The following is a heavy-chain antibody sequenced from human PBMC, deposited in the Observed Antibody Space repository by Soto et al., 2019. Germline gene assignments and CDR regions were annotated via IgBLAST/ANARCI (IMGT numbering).Heavy chain of an antibody. J-gene: IGHJ5*02. V-gene: IGHV4-34*01. CDR1: GGSFSGYS. CDR3: ARGPDYDYVWGTPAPDNWFDP. D-gene: IGHD3-16*01. Sequence: PSETLSLTCAVYGGSFSGYSWSWIRQPPGKGLEWIGEINHSGSTNYNPSLKSRVTISVDTSKNQFSLKLSSVTAADTAVYYCARGPDYDYVWGTPAPDNWFDPWGQGTLVTVSS. CDR2: INHSGST.